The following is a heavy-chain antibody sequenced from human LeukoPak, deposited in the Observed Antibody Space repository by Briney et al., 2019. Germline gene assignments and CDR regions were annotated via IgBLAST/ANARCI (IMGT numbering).Heavy chain of an antibody. D-gene: IGHD3-22*01. V-gene: IGHV4-61*01. J-gene: IGHJ4*02. Sequence: SETLSLTCTVSGCSISSSSYYWSWLRPPPGQGLEWIRYIYYSGSSNYKPSLKSRVTISVETSKNQFSLKLRSVTAADTAVYYCARVTGYMIEDYFDYWGQGTLVTVSS. CDR1: GCSISSSSYY. CDR3: ARVTGYMIEDYFDY. CDR2: IYYSGSS.